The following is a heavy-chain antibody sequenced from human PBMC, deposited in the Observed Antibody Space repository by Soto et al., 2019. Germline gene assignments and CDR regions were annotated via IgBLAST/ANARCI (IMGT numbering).Heavy chain of an antibody. Sequence: SVKVSFKASGGAFSSYAISLVRQAPGQGLEWMGGIIPIFGTANYAQKFQGRVTITADESTSTAYMELSSLRSEDTAVYYCARGPYYYDSSGYSNFDYWGQGTMVTVSS. CDR2: IIPIFGTA. D-gene: IGHD3-22*01. J-gene: IGHJ4*02. CDR1: GGAFSSYA. V-gene: IGHV1-69*13. CDR3: ARGPYYYDSSGYSNFDY.